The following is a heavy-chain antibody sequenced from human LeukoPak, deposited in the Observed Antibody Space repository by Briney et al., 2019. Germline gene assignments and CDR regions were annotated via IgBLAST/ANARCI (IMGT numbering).Heavy chain of an antibody. CDR2: INPDSGFT. CDR1: GYKFTDDY. D-gene: IGHD3-16*01. J-gene: IGHJ4*02. V-gene: IGHV1-2*02. CDR3: APTAEAYTSWWKV. Sequence: ASVKVSCTASGYKFTDDYMHWVRQAPGQGLEFMGWINPDSGFTNYAQKFKGRVTMTRDTSIGTAYLEVRSQTSDDTAVYYCAPTAEAYTSWWKVWGQGTLVTVSS.